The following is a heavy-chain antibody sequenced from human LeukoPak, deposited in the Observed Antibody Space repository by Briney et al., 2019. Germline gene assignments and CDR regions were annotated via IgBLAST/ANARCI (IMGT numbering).Heavy chain of an antibody. V-gene: IGHV3-21*01. J-gene: IGHJ4*02. CDR1: GFTFSSYN. CDR3: ARAGVVEGNDFDY. D-gene: IGHD2-15*01. CDR2: ISSSSSYI. Sequence: GGSLRLSCADSGFTFSSYNMNWVRQAPGKGLEWVSSISSSSSYISYADSVKGRFTISRDNAKNSLYLQMNSLRAEDTAVYYCARAGVVEGNDFDYWGQGTLFTVSS.